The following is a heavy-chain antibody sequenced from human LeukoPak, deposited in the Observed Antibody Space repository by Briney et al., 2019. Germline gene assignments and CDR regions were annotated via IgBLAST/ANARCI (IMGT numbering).Heavy chain of an antibody. CDR2: INHSGST. Sequence: PSETLSLTCAVYGGSFSGYYWSWIRQPPGKGLEWIGEINHSGSTNYNPSLKSRVTISVDTSKNQFSLKLSSVTAADTAVYYCARRVGFGVVTSIGYWGPGTLVTVSS. CDR1: GGSFSGYY. D-gene: IGHD3-3*01. V-gene: IGHV4-34*01. J-gene: IGHJ4*02. CDR3: ARRVGFGVVTSIGY.